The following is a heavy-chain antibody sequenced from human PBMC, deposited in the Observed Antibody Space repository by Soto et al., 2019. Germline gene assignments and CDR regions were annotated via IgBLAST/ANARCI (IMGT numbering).Heavy chain of an antibody. J-gene: IGHJ6*03. CDR2: INPSGGST. V-gene: IGHV1-46*03. D-gene: IGHD6-13*01. CDR1: GYTFTSHY. CDR3: ARGSPNYYYDYYMDV. Sequence: ASVKVSCKASGYTFTSHYMNWVRQSPGQGLEWMGIINPSGGSTSYAQKFQGRVTMTRDTSTSTVYMELSSLRSEDTAVYYCARGSPNYYYDYYMDVWGKGTTVTITS.